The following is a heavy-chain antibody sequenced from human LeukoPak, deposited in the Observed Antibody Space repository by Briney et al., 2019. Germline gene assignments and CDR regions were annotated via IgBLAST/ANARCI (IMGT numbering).Heavy chain of an antibody. CDR1: GFTFTSSA. V-gene: IGHV1-58*01. J-gene: IGHJ4*02. Sequence: SVKVSCKASGFTFTSSAVQWVRQARGQRLEWIGWIVVGSGNTNYAQKFQGRVTITRDTSASTAYMELSSLRSEDTAVYYCARLFPSYYYDSSGYYYLDYWGQGTLVTVSS. CDR3: ARLFPSYYYDSSGYYYLDY. D-gene: IGHD3-22*01. CDR2: IVVGSGNT.